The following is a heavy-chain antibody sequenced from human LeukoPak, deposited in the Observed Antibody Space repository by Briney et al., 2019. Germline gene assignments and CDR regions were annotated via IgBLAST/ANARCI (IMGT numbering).Heavy chain of an antibody. CDR2: IQSKTDGGPT. CDR1: GFTFSDAW. D-gene: IGHD3-10*01. Sequence: PGGSLRLSCATSGFTFSDAWMTWVRQPPGKGKGWDGRIQSKTDGGPTEYSAPVKSRFTISRDDSKNTLYLQMNSLNAGDTAVYYCTTDRGALTNWGPGTPVTVSS. V-gene: IGHV3-15*01. J-gene: IGHJ4*02. CDR3: TTDRGALTN.